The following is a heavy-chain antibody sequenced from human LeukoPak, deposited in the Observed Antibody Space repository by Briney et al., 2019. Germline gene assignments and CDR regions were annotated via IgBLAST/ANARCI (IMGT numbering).Heavy chain of an antibody. D-gene: IGHD6-13*01. CDR2: INPSGGST. CDR1: GYTFTSYY. V-gene: IGHV1-46*01. Sequence: GASVKVSCKASGYTFTSYYMHWVRQAPGQGLEWMGIINPSGGSTSYAQKFQGRVTMTRDTSTSTVYMELSSLRSEDTAVYYRASFIAADYYGMDVWGQGTTVTVSS. CDR3: ASFIAADYYGMDV. J-gene: IGHJ6*02.